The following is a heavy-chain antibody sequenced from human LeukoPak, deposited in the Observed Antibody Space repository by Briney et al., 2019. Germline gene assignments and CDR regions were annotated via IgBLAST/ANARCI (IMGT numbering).Heavy chain of an antibody. CDR2: IIPIFGTA. J-gene: IGHJ3*02. Sequence: SVKVSCKASGSTFSSYAISWARQAPGQGLEWMGGIIPIFGTANYAQKFQGRVTITADESTSTAYMELSSLRSEDTAVYYCARDRDDNYKDIWGQGTMVTVSS. CDR3: ARDRDDNYKDI. V-gene: IGHV1-69*13. D-gene: IGHD1-1*01. CDR1: GSTFSSYA.